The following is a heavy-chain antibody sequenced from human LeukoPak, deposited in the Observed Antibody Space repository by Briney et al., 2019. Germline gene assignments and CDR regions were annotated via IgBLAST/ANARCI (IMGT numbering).Heavy chain of an antibody. J-gene: IGHJ4*02. CDR1: GYTFTSYY. D-gene: IGHD3-22*01. CDR3: ARGDMIVYYFDY. Sequence: ASVKVSCTASGYTFTSYYMHWVRQAPGQGLEWMGIINPSGGSTSYAQKFQGRVTMTRDTSTSAVYMELSSLRSEDTAVYYCARGDMIVYYFDYWGQGTLVTVSS. CDR2: INPSGGST. V-gene: IGHV1-46*01.